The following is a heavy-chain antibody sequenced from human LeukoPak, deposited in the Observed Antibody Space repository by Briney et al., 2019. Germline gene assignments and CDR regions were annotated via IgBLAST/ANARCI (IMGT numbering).Heavy chain of an antibody. V-gene: IGHV1-46*01. CDR3: ARGGSSGWYRLNYYYGMDV. Sequence: ASVKVSCKASGYTFTNNYLHWVRQAPGQGLEWMGMIYPRDGSTSYAQNFQGRVTMTRNTSISTAYMELSSLRSEDTAVYYCARGGSSGWYRLNYYYGMDVWGQGTTVTVSS. J-gene: IGHJ6*02. CDR1: GYTFTNNY. CDR2: IYPRDGST. D-gene: IGHD6-19*01.